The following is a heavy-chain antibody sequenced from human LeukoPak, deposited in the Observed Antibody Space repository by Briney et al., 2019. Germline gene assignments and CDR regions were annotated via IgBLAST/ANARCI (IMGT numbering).Heavy chain of an antibody. J-gene: IGHJ4*02. D-gene: IGHD3-22*01. CDR2: ISGSGGGT. Sequence: GGSLRLSCAASGFTFSSYAMSWVRQAPGKGLECVSAISGSGGGTYYADSVKGRFTISRDNSKNTLYLQMNSLRAEDTAVYYCAKDRPPQWLSGHFDYWGQGTLVTVSS. V-gene: IGHV3-23*01. CDR1: GFTFSSYA. CDR3: AKDRPPQWLSGHFDY.